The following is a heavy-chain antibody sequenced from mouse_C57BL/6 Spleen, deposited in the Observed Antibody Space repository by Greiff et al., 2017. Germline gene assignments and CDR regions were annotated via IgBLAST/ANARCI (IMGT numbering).Heavy chain of an antibody. D-gene: IGHD1-1*01. Sequence: EVKLLESGGGLVKPGGSLKLSCAASGFTFSDYGMHWVSQAPEKGLEWVAYISSGSSTIYYAATVKGRITISRDNAKNTLFLQMTSLRTEDTAMYYCARRGDYYGSSYGDYFDYWGQGTTLTVSS. V-gene: IGHV5-17*01. J-gene: IGHJ2*01. CDR3: ARRGDYYGSSYGDYFDY. CDR2: ISSGSSTI. CDR1: GFTFSDYG.